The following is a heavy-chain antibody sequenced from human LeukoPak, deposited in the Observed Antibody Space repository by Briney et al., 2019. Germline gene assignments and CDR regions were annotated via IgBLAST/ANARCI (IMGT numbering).Heavy chain of an antibody. CDR3: ARAYCSGGSCYSIGFDY. D-gene: IGHD2-15*01. V-gene: IGHV3-13*01. Sequence: PGGSLRLSCAASGFTFSSYDMHWVRQATGKGLEWVSAIGTAGDTYYPGSVKGRFTISRENAKNSLYLQMNSLRADDTAVYYCARAYCSGGSCYSIGFDYWGQGTLVTVSS. CDR2: IGTAGDT. CDR1: GFTFSSYD. J-gene: IGHJ4*02.